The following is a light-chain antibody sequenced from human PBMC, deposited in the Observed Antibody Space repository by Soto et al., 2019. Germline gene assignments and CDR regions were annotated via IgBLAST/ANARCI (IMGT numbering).Light chain of an antibody. CDR1: QTISTL. V-gene: IGKV1-5*03. J-gene: IGKJ1*01. CDR3: QQYSTYPWT. CDR2: KAS. Sequence: DIQMTQSPSTLSASVGDRVTITCRASQTISTLLAWYQQRPGKAPNLLIYKASSLESGVPSRFSGSGSGTEFTLTSSSLQPDDFATYFCQQYSTYPWTFCQGTKVEVK.